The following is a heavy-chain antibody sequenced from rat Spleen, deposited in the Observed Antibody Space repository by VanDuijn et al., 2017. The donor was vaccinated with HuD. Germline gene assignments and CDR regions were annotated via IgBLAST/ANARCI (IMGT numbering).Heavy chain of an antibody. CDR1: GITFSDYY. CDR2: ITNTGDTT. CDR3: ARQEGDRVPDYFDY. J-gene: IGHJ2*01. V-gene: IGHV5-31*01. D-gene: IGHD1-11*01. Sequence: EVQLVESGGGLVQPGGTLKLSCAASGITFSDYYMAWIRQAPGKGLEWVASITNTGDTTYYSDSVRGRFTVSRDNAESTLYLQLNSLRSEDTATYYCARQEGDRVPDYFDYWGQGVMVTVSS.